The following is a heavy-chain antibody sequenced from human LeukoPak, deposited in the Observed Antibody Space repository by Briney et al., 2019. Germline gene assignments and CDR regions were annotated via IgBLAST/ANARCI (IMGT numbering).Heavy chain of an antibody. CDR2: ISAYNGNT. D-gene: IGHD3-22*01. Sequence: ASVKVSCKASGYTFTSYDINWVRQAPGQGLEWMGWISAYNGNTNHAQNLQGRVTMTTDTSTSTAYMELRSLRSDDTAVYYCARYDHSGYSPYFDYWGQGTLVTVSS. V-gene: IGHV1-18*01. CDR1: GYTFTSYD. CDR3: ARYDHSGYSPYFDY. J-gene: IGHJ4*02.